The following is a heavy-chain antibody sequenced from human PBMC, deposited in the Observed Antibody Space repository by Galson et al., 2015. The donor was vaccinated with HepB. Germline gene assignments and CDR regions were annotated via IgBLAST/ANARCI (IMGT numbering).Heavy chain of an antibody. CDR2: ISSSSSYI. V-gene: IGHV3-21*01. CDR1: GFTFSSYS. CDR3: ARGAPNYYGSGSYYKEFDY. D-gene: IGHD3-10*01. Sequence: SLRLSCAASGFTFSSYSMNWVRQAPGKGLEWVSSISSSSSYIYYADSVKGRFTISRDNAKNSLYLQMNSLRAEDTAVYYCARGAPNYYGSGSYYKEFDYWGQGTLVTVSS. J-gene: IGHJ4*02.